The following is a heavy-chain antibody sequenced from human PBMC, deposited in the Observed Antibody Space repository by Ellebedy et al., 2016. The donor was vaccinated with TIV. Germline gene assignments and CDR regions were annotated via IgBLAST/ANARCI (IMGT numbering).Heavy chain of an antibody. CDR1: GFTVSSHY. J-gene: IGHJ3*02. D-gene: IGHD5-24*01. CDR3: AEMGVRVPDAFDI. Sequence: PGGSLRLSCAASGFTVSSHYMSWVRQAPGKGLEWVSVFFSGGNTYYADSVKGRFIISRDNSENTLYRHMNSLRGEDTAVYYCAEMGVRVPDAFDIWGQGTMVTVSS. V-gene: IGHV3-66*01. CDR2: FFSGGNT.